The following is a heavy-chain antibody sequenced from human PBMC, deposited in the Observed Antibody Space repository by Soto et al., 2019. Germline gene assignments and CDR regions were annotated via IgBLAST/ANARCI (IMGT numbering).Heavy chain of an antibody. D-gene: IGHD1-26*01. J-gene: IGHJ5*02. V-gene: IGHV4-59*01. CDR3: ARAEGVGAPNEWFEA. CDR1: VGSISSYY. Sequence: SETLSLTCTFSVGSISSYYWSCIRHPPGKGLEWIGYIYYSGSTNYNPSLKSRATISVDTSKNQFSLKLSSVTAADTAVYYCARAEGVGAPNEWFEAWGQGTLVNVSS. CDR2: IYYSGST.